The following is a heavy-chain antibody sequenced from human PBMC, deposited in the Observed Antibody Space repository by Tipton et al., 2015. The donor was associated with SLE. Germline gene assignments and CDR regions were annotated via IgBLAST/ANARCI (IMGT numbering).Heavy chain of an antibody. D-gene: IGHD6-6*01. V-gene: IGHV3-66*01. Sequence: SLRLSCVAYGSTVSHNYMSWVRQAPGKALEAVALIYSGANTYYADSVKGRFTVSRDNPTNTLFLQMNNLGVGDTGVYYCAREWSSSYFDYWGQGTLVIVSS. CDR3: AREWSSSYFDY. CDR2: IYSGANT. J-gene: IGHJ4*02. CDR1: GSTVSHNY.